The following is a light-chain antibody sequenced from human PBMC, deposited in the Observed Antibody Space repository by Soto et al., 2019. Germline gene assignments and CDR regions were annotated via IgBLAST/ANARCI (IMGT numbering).Light chain of an antibody. CDR2: GAS. J-gene: IGKJ5*01. Sequence: ENVLAQSPGTLSLSPGERATPSCRCSQTVYNGYLAWYQQKPGQAPRLLIYGASSRATGIPDRFSGSESGTDFTLTISSLEPEDFAVFFCQQYGTSEIIFGQGTRLEIK. V-gene: IGKV3-20*01. CDR1: QTVYNGY. CDR3: QQYGTSEII.